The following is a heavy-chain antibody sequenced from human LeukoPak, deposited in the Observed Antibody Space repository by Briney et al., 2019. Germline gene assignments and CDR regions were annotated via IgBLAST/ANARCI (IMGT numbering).Heavy chain of an antibody. CDR1: GGTFSSYA. V-gene: IGHV1-46*01. Sequence: ASVKVSCKASGGTFSSYAISWVRQAPGQGLEWMGIINPSGGSTSYAQKFQGRVTMTRDTSTSTVYMELSSLRSEDTAVYYCASASYGGPKTDNWFDPWGQGTLVTVSS. CDR2: INPSGGST. CDR3: ASASYGGPKTDNWFDP. J-gene: IGHJ5*02. D-gene: IGHD4-23*01.